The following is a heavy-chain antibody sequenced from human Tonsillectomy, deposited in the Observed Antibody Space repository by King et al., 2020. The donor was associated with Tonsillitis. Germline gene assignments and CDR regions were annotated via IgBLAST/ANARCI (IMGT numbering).Heavy chain of an antibody. CDR1: GGSFSGYY. Sequence: VQLQQWGAGLLKPSETLSLTCAVYGGSFSGYYWSWIRQPPGKGLEWIGEINHSGSTNYNPSLKSRVTISVDTSKNQFSLKLSSVTAADTAVYYCARAPTVVVTRAFDYWGEGTLVTVSS. V-gene: IGHV4-34*01. J-gene: IGHJ4*02. D-gene: IGHD4-23*01. CDR2: INHSGST. CDR3: ARAPTVVVTRAFDY.